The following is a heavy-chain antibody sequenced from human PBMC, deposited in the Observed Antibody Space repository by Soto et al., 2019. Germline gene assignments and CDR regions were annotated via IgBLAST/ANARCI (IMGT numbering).Heavy chain of an antibody. Sequence: PGGSLRLSCAASGFTFSSYAMHWVRQAPGKGLEWVAVISYDGSNKYYADSVKGRFTISRDNSKNTLYLQMNSLRAEDTAVYYCAREGIVATTLDYWGQGTLVTVSS. CDR3: AREGIVATTLDY. CDR1: GFTFSSYA. CDR2: ISYDGSNK. D-gene: IGHD5-12*01. V-gene: IGHV3-30-3*01. J-gene: IGHJ4*02.